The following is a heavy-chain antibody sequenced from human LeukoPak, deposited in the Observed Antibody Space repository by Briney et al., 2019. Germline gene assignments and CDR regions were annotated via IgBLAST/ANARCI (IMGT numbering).Heavy chain of an antibody. CDR1: GGSFSGYY. V-gene: IGHV4-59*08. CDR3: ARRGYFDY. Sequence: SETLSLTCAVYGGSFSGYYWSWIRQPPGKGLEWIGHIYYSGSAYYNPSLKSRVTISIDTSKNQFSLKLTSVTAADTAIYYCARRGYFDYWGQGILVTVSA. CDR2: IYYSGSA. J-gene: IGHJ4*02.